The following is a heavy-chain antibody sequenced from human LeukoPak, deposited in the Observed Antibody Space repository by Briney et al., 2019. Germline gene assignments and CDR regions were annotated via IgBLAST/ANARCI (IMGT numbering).Heavy chain of an antibody. J-gene: IGHJ4*02. V-gene: IGHV1-69*04. Sequence: SVKVSCKASGGTFSSYAISWVRQAPGQGLEWMGRIIPILGIANYAQKFQGRVTITADKSTSTAYMELSSLRSEDTAVYYCARDPLKPGIAVAGPFDHWGQGTLVTVSS. D-gene: IGHD6-19*01. CDR3: ARDPLKPGIAVAGPFDH. CDR2: IIPILGIA. CDR1: GGTFSSYA.